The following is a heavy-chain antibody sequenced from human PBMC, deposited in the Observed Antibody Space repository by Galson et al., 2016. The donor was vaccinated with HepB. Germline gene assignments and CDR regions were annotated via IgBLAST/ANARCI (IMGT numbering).Heavy chain of an antibody. V-gene: IGHV3-23*01. CDR3: TTWLSHHFDY. D-gene: IGHD6-19*01. CDR2: IYGPTPNT. Sequence: SLRLSCAASGFTFRNYALSWARRAPGKGLEWVSQIYGPTPNTHYADSVRGRFSIYRDNSRDTLYLQMDSLTAEDSAIYYCTTWLSHHFDYWGQGTRVTVSS. J-gene: IGHJ4*02. CDR1: GFTFRNYA.